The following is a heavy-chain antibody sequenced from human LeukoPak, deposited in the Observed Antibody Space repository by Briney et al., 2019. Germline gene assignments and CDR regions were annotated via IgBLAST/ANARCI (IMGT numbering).Heavy chain of an antibody. J-gene: IGHJ3*02. CDR3: ARLGGPFGAAAMGLYAFDI. V-gene: IGHV4-34*01. CDR2: INHSGST. D-gene: IGHD2-2*01. Sequence: SETLSLTCAVYGGSFSGYYWSWIRQPPGKGLERIGEINHSGSTNHNPSLKSRVTISVDTSKNQFSLKLSSVTAADTAVYYCARLGGPFGAAAMGLYAFDIWGQGTMVTVSS. CDR1: GGSFSGYY.